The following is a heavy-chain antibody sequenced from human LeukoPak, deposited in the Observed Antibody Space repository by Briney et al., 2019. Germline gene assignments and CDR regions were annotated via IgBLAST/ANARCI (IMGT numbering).Heavy chain of an antibody. Sequence: PSETLSLTCTVSGGSVSSSSYYWGWIRQPPGKGLEWIGSIYYSGGTYYNPSLKSRVTISVDTSKNQFSLKLSSVTAADTAVYYCARDNSSGWYGYYYYGMDVWGQGTTVTVSS. V-gene: IGHV4-39*07. J-gene: IGHJ6*02. D-gene: IGHD6-19*01. CDR2: IYYSGGT. CDR1: GGSVSSSSYY. CDR3: ARDNSSGWYGYYYYGMDV.